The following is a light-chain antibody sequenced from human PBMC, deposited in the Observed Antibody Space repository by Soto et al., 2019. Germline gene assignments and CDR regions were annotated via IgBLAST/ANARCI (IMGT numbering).Light chain of an antibody. CDR3: SSYTRSSTFYV. CDR1: SSDVGGYNY. CDR2: EVS. V-gene: IGLV2-14*01. Sequence: QSALTQPASVSGSPGQSITISCTGTSSDVGGYNYVSWYQQHPGKAPKLMIYEVSNRPSGVSNRFSGSKSGNTASLTISGLQAEDEADYYCSSYTRSSTFYVFGTGTKLTVL. J-gene: IGLJ1*01.